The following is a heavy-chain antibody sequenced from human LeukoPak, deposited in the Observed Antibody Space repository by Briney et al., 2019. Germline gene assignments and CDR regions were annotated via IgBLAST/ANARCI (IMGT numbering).Heavy chain of an antibody. CDR1: GFTFSSYV. Sequence: PGGSLRLSCAASGFTFSSYVMTWVRQAPGKRLEWVSSISNSGDYTYFADSVKGRFTISRDNSKNTLYLQMNRLRADDTAVYYCAKQLLGTYYFDYWGQGTLVTVSS. D-gene: IGHD7-27*01. J-gene: IGHJ4*02. CDR3: AKQLLGTYYFDY. V-gene: IGHV3-23*01. CDR2: ISNSGDYT.